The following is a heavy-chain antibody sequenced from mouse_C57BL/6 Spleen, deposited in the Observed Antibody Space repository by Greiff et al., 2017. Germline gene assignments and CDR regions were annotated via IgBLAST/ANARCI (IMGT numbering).Heavy chain of an antibody. J-gene: IGHJ4*01. V-gene: IGHV1-82*01. CDR3: ARKDYSNDDYARDY. D-gene: IGHD2-12*01. Sequence: QVQLKQSGPELVKPGASVKISCKASGYAFRSSWLNWVKPRPGKGLEWIGRIYPGDGDTNYNGKFKGKATLTADKSSSTAYMQLSSRTSEASAVYFCARKDYSNDDYARDYWGQGTSGTVSS. CDR1: GYAFRSSW. CDR2: IYPGDGDT.